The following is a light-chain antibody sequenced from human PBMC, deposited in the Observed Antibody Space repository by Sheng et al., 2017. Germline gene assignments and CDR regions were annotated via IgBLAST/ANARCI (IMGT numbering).Light chain of an antibody. CDR2: AAS. Sequence: EIVLTQSPATLSVSPGERATLSCRASQSVSSKLAWYQQKPGQAPRLLIYAASTGATGIPARFSGSGSGTEFTLTISSLQSEDFAVYYCQQYDNWPVTFGQGTRLEIK. CDR3: QQYDNWPVT. J-gene: IGKJ5*01. V-gene: IGKV3-15*01. CDR1: QSVSSK.